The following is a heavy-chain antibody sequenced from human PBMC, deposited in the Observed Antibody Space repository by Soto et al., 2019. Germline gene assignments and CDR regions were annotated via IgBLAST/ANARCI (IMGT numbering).Heavy chain of an antibody. CDR1: GGTFSSYR. Sequence: SVKVSCKASGGTFSSYRINWVRQAPGQGLEWVGGIAPIYRTADYAQKFQGRVTITADESARTSYMELRSLKSQVTAVYYCVRDSGAKLSSSWGQGTLVTVSS. CDR3: VRDSGAKLSSS. D-gene: IGHD6-13*01. J-gene: IGHJ4*02. CDR2: IAPIYRTA. V-gene: IGHV1-69*13.